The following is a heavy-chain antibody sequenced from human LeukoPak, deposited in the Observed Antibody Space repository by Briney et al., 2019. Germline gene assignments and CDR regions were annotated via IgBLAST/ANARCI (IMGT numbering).Heavy chain of an antibody. CDR1: GYTFKNYD. V-gene: IGHV1-8*02. Sequence: ASVKVSCKASGYTFKNYDINWVRQATGQGLEWMGWMNPNSGNTGFAQKFQDRVSMTRDTSINTAYMELTSLRSGDTAVYYCARATPGGLHGYSFNYWGQGTVVTVYS. CDR2: MNPNSGNT. J-gene: IGHJ4*02. CDR3: ARATPGGLHGYSFNY. D-gene: IGHD5-24*01.